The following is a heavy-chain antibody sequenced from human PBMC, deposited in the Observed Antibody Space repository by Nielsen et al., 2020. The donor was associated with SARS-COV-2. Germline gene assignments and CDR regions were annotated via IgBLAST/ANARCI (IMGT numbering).Heavy chain of an antibody. Sequence: GESLKISCRVSGFTISGHYMDWVRQAPGKGLEWIGRIGNTPDTYTTQYAASVKGRFTISRDDSTNSMYLQMNSLKTDDTAVYYCARDVSGGSPCYWGQGTLVTVSS. CDR1: GFTISGHY. V-gene: IGHV3-72*01. J-gene: IGHJ4*02. CDR3: ARDVSGGSPCY. D-gene: IGHD2-15*01. CDR2: IGNTPDTYTT.